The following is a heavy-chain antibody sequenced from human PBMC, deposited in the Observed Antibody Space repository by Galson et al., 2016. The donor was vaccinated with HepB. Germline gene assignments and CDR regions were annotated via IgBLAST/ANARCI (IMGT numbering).Heavy chain of an antibody. Sequence: TLSLTCSVSGDSVNSRSYFWNWIRQHPGKGLEWLGYIDYSGTSCYNPTLKTRLSISIDTSKNQFSLRLTSVHAADTAVYYCARSPDRSFEGARWFDPWGQGTRVAVSS. CDR2: IDYSGTS. D-gene: IGHD1-14*01. CDR3: ARSPDRSFEGARWFDP. J-gene: IGHJ5*02. V-gene: IGHV4-31*03. CDR1: GDSVNSRSYF.